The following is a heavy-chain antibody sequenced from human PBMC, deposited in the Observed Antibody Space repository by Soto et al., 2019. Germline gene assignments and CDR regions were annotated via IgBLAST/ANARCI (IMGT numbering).Heavy chain of an antibody. CDR1: GFTFSSYA. CDR2: ISYDGSNK. V-gene: IGHV3-30-3*01. Sequence: QVQLVESGGGVVQPGRSLRLSCAASGFTFSSYAMHWVRQAPGKGLEWVAVISYDGSNKYYADSVKGRFTISRDNSKNTLYLQMNSLRAEDTAVYYCARTYSSSWYGIYYGMDVGGQGTTVTVSS. D-gene: IGHD6-13*01. CDR3: ARTYSSSWYGIYYGMDV. J-gene: IGHJ6*02.